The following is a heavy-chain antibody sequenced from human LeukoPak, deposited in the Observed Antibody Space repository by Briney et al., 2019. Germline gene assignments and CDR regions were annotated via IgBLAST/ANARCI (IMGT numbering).Heavy chain of an antibody. CDR3: ARAYCGGDCYLAAFDI. CDR2: ISSNGGST. CDR1: GFPFSSYA. J-gene: IGHJ3*02. V-gene: IGHV3-64*01. Sequence: GGPLRLSCAPSGFPFSSYARHWVRQAPGKGLDYVSPISSNGGSTYYANSVKGRFTISRDNTKNTLYLQMGSLRAEDMAVYYCARAYCGGDCYLAAFDIWGQGTMVTVSS. D-gene: IGHD2-21*02.